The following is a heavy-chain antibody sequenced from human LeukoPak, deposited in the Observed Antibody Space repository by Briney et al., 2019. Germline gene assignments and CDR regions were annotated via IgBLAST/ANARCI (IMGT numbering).Heavy chain of an antibody. CDR2: INSDGRST. D-gene: IGHD4-17*01. Sequence: PGGSLRLSCAASGFSVSSNFMTWVRQAPGKGLEWVSRINSDGRSTKYADSVKGRFTISRDNAKNTLYLQMNSLRAEDTAVYYCVRDRAVSPFPPDAFDMWGQGTMVTVAS. V-gene: IGHV3-74*01. J-gene: IGHJ3*02. CDR1: GFSVSSNF. CDR3: VRDRAVSPFPPDAFDM.